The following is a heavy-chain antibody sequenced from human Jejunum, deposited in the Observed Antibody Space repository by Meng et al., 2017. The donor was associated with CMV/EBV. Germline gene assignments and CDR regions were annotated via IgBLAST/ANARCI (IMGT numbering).Heavy chain of an antibody. CDR3: AYRRGGGSGWNWFGP. V-gene: IGHV2-5*02. D-gene: IGHD6-19*01. CDR2: IYWDDDK. CDR1: GFSLTTNGAG. Sequence: ITLQESGPPLVKPPQTLTLTCSFSGFSLTTNGAGVGWIRRPPGKALEWLALIYWDDDKHYSPSLESRLSIMKDTSKNRVVLIMTDVDPVDTATYYCAYRRGGGSGWNWFGPWGQGILVTVSS. J-gene: IGHJ5*02.